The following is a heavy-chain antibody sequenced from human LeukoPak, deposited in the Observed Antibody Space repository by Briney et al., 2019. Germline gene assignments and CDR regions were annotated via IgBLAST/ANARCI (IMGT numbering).Heavy chain of an antibody. Sequence: SVKVSCKASGYTFTGYYMHRVRQAPGQGLEWMGGIIPIFGTANYAQKFQGRVTITTDESTSTAYMELSSLRSEDTAVYYCAREKGNYVDYWGQGTLVTVSS. J-gene: IGHJ4*02. CDR2: IIPIFGTA. CDR1: GYTFTGYY. V-gene: IGHV1-69*05. D-gene: IGHD6-13*01. CDR3: AREKGNYVDY.